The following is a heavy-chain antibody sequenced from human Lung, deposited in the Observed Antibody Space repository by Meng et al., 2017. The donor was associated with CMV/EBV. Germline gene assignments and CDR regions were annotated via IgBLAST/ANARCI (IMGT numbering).Heavy chain of an antibody. CDR3: ASFPPPGKQWLVTDY. J-gene: IGHJ4*02. V-gene: IGHV4-4*02. Sequence: QLQLQESGPGLVKPSATLSPTCAVSGGSFSSSNWWSWVRQPPGKGLEWIGEFYHSGSTNYNPSLKSRVTISVDKSKNQFSLKLSSVTAADTAVYYCASFPPPGKQWLVTDYWGQGTLVTVSS. CDR2: FYHSGST. CDR1: GGSFSSSNW. D-gene: IGHD6-19*01.